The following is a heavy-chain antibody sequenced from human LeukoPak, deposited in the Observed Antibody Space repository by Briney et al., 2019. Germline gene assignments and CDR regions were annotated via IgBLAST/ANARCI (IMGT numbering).Heavy chain of an antibody. CDR1: GFTFSSYA. J-gene: IGHJ5*02. CDR3: TRGGTASFDP. V-gene: IGHV3-7*01. Sequence: GGSLRLSCAASGFTFSSYAMSWVRQAPGKGLEWVANIKQDGSEKYYVDSVKGRFTISRDNAENSLYLQMHSLRADDTAVYYCTRGGTASFDPWGQGTLVTVSS. D-gene: IGHD1-1*01. CDR2: IKQDGSEK.